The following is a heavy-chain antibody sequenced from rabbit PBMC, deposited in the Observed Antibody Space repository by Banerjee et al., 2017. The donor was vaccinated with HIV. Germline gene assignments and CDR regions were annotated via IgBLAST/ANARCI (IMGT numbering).Heavy chain of an antibody. D-gene: IGHD8-1*01. J-gene: IGHJ4*01. CDR1: GFDLSSYYY. V-gene: IGHV1S40*01. Sequence: QSLEESGGDLVKPGASLTLTCTASGFDLSSYYYMCWVRQAPGKGPEWIACIYNGDGSTYYATWATGRFTISKTSSTTVTLQMTSLTAADTATYFCARYLTGSSYYFNLWGQGTLVTV. CDR3: ARYLTGSSYYFNL. CDR2: IYNGDGST.